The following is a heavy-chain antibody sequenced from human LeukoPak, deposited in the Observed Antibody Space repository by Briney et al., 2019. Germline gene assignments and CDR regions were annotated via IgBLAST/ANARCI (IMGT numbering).Heavy chain of an antibody. CDR3: ARGLYGSGSYYRMSYYYYYMGV. CDR2: MNPNSGNT. V-gene: IGHV1-8*01. CDR1: GYTFTSYD. Sequence: GASVKVSCKASGYTFTSYDINWVRQATGQGLEWIGWMNPNSGNTGYAQKFQGRVTMTRNTSISTAYMELSSLRSEDTAVYYCARGLYGSGSYYRMSYYYYYMGVWGKGTTVTISS. J-gene: IGHJ6*03. D-gene: IGHD3-10*01.